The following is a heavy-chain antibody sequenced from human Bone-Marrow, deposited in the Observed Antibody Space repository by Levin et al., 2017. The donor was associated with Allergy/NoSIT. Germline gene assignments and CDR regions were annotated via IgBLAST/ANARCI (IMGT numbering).Heavy chain of an antibody. D-gene: IGHD2-15*01. CDR1: GFTFSNAW. Sequence: GESLKISCAASGFTFSNAWMNWVRQAPGEGLEWVGRIKSKIDGGTTDYAAPVKGRFTLSRDDSKNTLYLQMDSLKTEDTAVYYCTTDPWYCGGGNCPNNWFDPWGQGTLVTVSS. J-gene: IGHJ5*02. V-gene: IGHV3-15*07. CDR3: TTDPWYCGGGNCPNNWFDP. CDR2: IKSKIDGGTT.